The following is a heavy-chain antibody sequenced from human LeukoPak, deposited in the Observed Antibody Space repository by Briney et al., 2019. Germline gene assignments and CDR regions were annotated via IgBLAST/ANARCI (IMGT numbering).Heavy chain of an antibody. CDR2: ITSSGRTI. J-gene: IGHJ3*02. CDR3: ARGDDLLQRNDALDI. D-gene: IGHD3/OR15-3a*01. Sequence: GGSLRLSCEASGFTFSSYEMNWVRQAPGKGLEWVSYITSSGRTIYYADSVKGRFIISRDNAKNSLNLQMNSLRAEDTALYYCARGDDLLQRNDALDIWGQGTMVSVSS. V-gene: IGHV3-48*03. CDR1: GFTFSSYE.